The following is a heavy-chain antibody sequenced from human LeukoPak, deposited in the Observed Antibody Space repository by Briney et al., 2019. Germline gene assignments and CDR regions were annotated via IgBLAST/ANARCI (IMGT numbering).Heavy chain of an antibody. CDR1: GFTFSSYG. Sequence: PGGSLRLSCAASGFTFSSYGMHWVRQAPGKGLEWVAFMRYDGSNKYYADSVKGRFTISRDNSKNTLYLQMNSLRAEDTAVYYCAKDDLIAVAFSFDYWGQGTLVTVSS. J-gene: IGHJ4*02. V-gene: IGHV3-30*02. CDR2: MRYDGSNK. CDR3: AKDDLIAVAFSFDY. D-gene: IGHD6-19*01.